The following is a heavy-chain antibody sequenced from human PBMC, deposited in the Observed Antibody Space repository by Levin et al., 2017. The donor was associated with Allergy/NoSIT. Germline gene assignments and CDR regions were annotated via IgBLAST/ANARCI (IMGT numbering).Heavy chain of an antibody. CDR3: AKDLYYITMVRGPSDY. V-gene: IGHV3-23*01. Sequence: LSLTCAASGFTFSSYAMSWVRQAPGKGLEWVSAISGSGGSTYYADSVKGRFTISRDNSKNTLYLQMNSLRAEDTAVYYCAKDLYYITMVRGPSDYWGQGTLVTVSS. D-gene: IGHD3-10*01. CDR1: GFTFSSYA. CDR2: ISGSGGST. J-gene: IGHJ4*02.